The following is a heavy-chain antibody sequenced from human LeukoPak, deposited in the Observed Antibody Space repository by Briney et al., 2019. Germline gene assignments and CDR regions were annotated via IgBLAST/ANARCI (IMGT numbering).Heavy chain of an antibody. CDR3: ATSGYSYGFLENWFDP. Sequence: SETLSLTCTVSGGSISSSSYYWGWIRQPPGKGLEWIGSIYYSGSTYYNPSLKSRVTISVDMSKNQFSLKLSSATAADTAVYYCATSGYSYGFLENWFDPWGQGTLVTVSS. J-gene: IGHJ5*02. D-gene: IGHD5-18*01. CDR1: GGSISSSSYY. CDR2: IYYSGST. V-gene: IGHV4-39*01.